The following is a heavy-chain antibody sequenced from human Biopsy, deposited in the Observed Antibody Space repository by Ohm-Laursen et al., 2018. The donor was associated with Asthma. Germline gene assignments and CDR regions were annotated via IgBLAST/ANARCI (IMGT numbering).Heavy chain of an antibody. J-gene: IGHJ5*02. CDR1: GGSINIGDYY. CDR2: IYYSGST. Sequence: TLSLTCTVSGGSINIGDYYWSWIRQPPGKGLEWIGYIYYSGSTSHNPSLTSRLTISVDTSKNQFSLKLTSVTAADTAVYYCARASLAARANWFDPWGQGTLVGVSS. D-gene: IGHD6-6*01. CDR3: ARASLAARANWFDP. V-gene: IGHV4-30-4*01.